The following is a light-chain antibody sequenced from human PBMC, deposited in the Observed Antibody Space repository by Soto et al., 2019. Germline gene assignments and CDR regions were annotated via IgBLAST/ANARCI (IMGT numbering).Light chain of an antibody. Sequence: QSVLTQPPSAPGTPGQSLTISCSGSSSNIGSHFVYWYQHLPGTAPKLLIFRDGQRPSGVPARFFGSKSGTSASLAITGLRSEDEADYYCAVWDQSLTGWVFGGGTKVTVL. J-gene: IGLJ3*02. CDR3: AVWDQSLTGWV. CDR1: SSNIGSHF. V-gene: IGLV1-47*01. CDR2: RDG.